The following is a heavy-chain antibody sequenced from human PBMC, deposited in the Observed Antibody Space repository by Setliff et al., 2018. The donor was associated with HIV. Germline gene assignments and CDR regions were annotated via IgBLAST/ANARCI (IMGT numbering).Heavy chain of an antibody. J-gene: IGHJ4*02. CDR3: ARGPGYFDYVWGTYNTLDYFES. CDR2: IKSDGGST. V-gene: IGHV3-64*01. D-gene: IGHD3-16*01. Sequence: PGGSLRRSCAASGITFSRYAMHWVRQAPGKGLEYVSGIKSDGGSTYYANSVKGRFTISRDNSKNTLYLQMGSLRPEDMAVYHCARGPGYFDYVWGTYNTLDYFESWGQGTLVTVSS. CDR1: GITFSRYA.